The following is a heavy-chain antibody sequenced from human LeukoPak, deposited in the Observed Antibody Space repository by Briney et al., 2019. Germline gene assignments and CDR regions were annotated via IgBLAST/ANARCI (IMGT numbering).Heavy chain of an antibody. J-gene: IGHJ4*02. CDR2: ISSSSSYI. CDR3: ARYCTNGVCYRGYDY. V-gene: IGHV3-21*01. D-gene: IGHD2-8*01. CDR1: GFTFSSYS. Sequence: GGSLRLSCAASGFTFSSYSMSWVRQAPGKGLEWVSSISSSSSYIYYADSVKGRFTISRDNAKNSLYLQMNSLRAEDTAVYYCARYCTNGVCYRGYDYWGQGTLVTVSS.